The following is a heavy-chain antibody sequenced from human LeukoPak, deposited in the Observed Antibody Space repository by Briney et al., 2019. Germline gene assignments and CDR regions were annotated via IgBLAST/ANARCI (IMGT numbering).Heavy chain of an antibody. Sequence: PGGSLRLSCAASRFSFRTFWMHWVRQAPGKGLEWVSGISWNSGSIGYADSVKGRFTISRDNAKNSLYLQMNSLRAEDTALYYCAKDRYYYGSGNPRGAFDIWGQGTMVTVSS. CDR3: AKDRYYYGSGNPRGAFDI. D-gene: IGHD3-10*01. CDR2: ISWNSGSI. J-gene: IGHJ3*02. CDR1: RFSFRTFW. V-gene: IGHV3-9*01.